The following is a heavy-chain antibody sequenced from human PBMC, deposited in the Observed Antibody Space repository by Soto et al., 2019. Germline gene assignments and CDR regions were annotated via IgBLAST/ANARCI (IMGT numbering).Heavy chain of an antibody. V-gene: IGHV3-23*01. CDR3: AKPWGPSITDRPPGFDP. CDR1: EFTFSTYA. J-gene: IGHJ5*02. D-gene: IGHD6-6*01. CDR2: ISDSGDIT. Sequence: PGESLRLSCAASEFTFSTYAMTWVRQAPGRGLQWVATISDSGDITYYADSVKGRFTISRDNSRNTLYLQMNNLRAEDTALYYCAKPWGPSITDRPPGFDPWGQGTLVTVSS.